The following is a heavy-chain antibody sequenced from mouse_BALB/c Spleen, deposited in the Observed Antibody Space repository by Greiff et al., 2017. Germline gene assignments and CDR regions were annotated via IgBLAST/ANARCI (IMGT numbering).Heavy chain of an antibody. D-gene: IGHD4-1*01. CDR1: GFTFSSYT. Sequence: EVQLVESGGGLVQPGGSLKLSCAASGFTFSSYTMSWVRQTPEKRLEWVAYISNGGGSTYYPDTVKGRFTISRDNAKNTLYLQMSSLKSEDTAMYYCARRRNWDFDYWGQGTTLTVSS. J-gene: IGHJ2*01. CDR2: ISNGGGST. V-gene: IGHV5-12-2*01. CDR3: ARRRNWDFDY.